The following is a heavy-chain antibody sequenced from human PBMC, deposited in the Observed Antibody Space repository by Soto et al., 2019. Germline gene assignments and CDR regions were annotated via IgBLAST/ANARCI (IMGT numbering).Heavy chain of an antibody. D-gene: IGHD3-16*01. CDR2: IKSDGSST. CDR3: AQLGLMTFSHKHYFNH. J-gene: IGHJ4*02. CDR1: GFSFDNYG. V-gene: IGHV3-23*01. Sequence: EVQLLESGGDLVQPGGSLRLSCVASGFSFDNYGMSWVRQAPGKGLEWVSAIKSDGSSTYYAASVKDRFTISRDNSKNTLYLQLNSLRAEDPAVYYCAQLGLMTFSHKHYFNHWGRGTLVTVSS.